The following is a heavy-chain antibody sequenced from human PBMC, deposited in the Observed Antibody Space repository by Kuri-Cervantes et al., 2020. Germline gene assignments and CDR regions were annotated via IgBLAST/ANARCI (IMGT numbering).Heavy chain of an antibody. V-gene: IGHV3-21*03. CDR2: ISSSSSYI. CDR1: GFTFSHYA. Sequence: GESLKISCAASGFTFSHYAMSWVRQAPGKGLEWVSSISSSSSYIYYADSVKGRFTISRDNAKNSLYLQMNSLRAEDTAVYYCARDSATSYYSGWFDPWGQGTLVTVSS. CDR3: ARDSATSYYSGWFDP. J-gene: IGHJ5*02. D-gene: IGHD3-10*01.